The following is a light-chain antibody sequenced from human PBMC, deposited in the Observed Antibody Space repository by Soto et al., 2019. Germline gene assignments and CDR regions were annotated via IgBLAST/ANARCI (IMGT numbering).Light chain of an antibody. Sequence: DIQMTQSPSTLSASVGGRVTITFRSSQSISGYLAWYQQKPGKAPKLLIHDASSLESGVPSRFSGSASGTEFTLTISSLQPDDFATYYCQQYNTYPWTFGQGTKVDIK. CDR3: QQYNTYPWT. J-gene: IGKJ1*01. CDR2: DAS. CDR1: QSISGY. V-gene: IGKV1-5*01.